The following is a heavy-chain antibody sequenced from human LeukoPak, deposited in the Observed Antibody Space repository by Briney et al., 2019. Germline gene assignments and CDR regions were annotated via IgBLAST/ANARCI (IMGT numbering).Heavy chain of an antibody. V-gene: IGHV3-21*01. CDR1: GLTLSSDS. J-gene: IGHJ4*02. CDR2: ISSSSSYI. D-gene: IGHD6-6*01. Sequence: GGTLRLSRAASGLTLSSDSMNWVCQAPGKRLEWVLGISSSSSYIYYADSVKGRFTISRDNAKNSLYLQINSRRAGDTAVYYCAREPPSECSSSRPLGYWGQGTLVTVSS. CDR3: AREPPSECSSSRPLGY.